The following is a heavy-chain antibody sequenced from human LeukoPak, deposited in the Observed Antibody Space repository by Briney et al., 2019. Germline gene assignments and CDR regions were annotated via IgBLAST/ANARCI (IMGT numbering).Heavy chain of an antibody. CDR1: GFTFDDYA. CDR3: AKEEGPGYSGYRLFDY. CDR2: ISWNSGSI. Sequence: GGSPRLSCAASGFTFDDYAMHWVRQAPGKGLEWVSGISWNSGSIGYADSVKGRFTISRDNAKNSLYLQMNSLRAEDTALYYCAKEEGPGYSGYRLFDYWGQGTLVTVSS. J-gene: IGHJ4*02. V-gene: IGHV3-9*01. D-gene: IGHD5-12*01.